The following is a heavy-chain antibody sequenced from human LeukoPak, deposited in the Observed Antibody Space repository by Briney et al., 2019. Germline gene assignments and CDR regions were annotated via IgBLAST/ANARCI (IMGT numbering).Heavy chain of an antibody. CDR2: INHSGTT. CDR3: ATGMGSGSYRDPNYYYYGMDV. V-gene: IGHV4-34*01. J-gene: IGHJ6*02. Sequence: SETLSHTRDDYGGSFSANYCSWIRHPPGKGLEWIGEINHSGTTNYNPSLKSRVTISVETSKNQFSLKLRSVTAADTAVYYCATGMGSGSYRDPNYYYYGMDVWGQGTTVTVSS. D-gene: IGHD3-10*01. CDR1: GGSFSANY.